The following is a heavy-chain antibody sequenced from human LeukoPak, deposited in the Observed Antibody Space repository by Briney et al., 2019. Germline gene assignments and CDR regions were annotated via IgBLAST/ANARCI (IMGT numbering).Heavy chain of an antibody. J-gene: IGHJ4*02. CDR2: IWSDKSNR. Sequence: GGSLRLSCAASGFIFNHHAMHWVRQAPGKGLQWVAVIWSDKSNRFYADSVRGRFTISRDDSRKTVYLQMERMTAEDTAIYYCAKDAQRGFDYSNSLEYWGQGALVTVAS. CDR3: AKDAQRGFDYSNSLEY. V-gene: IGHV3-33*06. CDR1: GFIFNHHA. D-gene: IGHD4-11*01.